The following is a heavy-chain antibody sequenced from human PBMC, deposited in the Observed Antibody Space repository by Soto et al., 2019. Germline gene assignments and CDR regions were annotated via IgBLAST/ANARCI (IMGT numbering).Heavy chain of an antibody. CDR3: ARGYCSGGSCYSLDY. V-gene: IGHV1-69*02. CDR2: IIPILAIA. CDR1: GGTFGSYT. Sequence: QVQLVQSGAEVKKPGSSVKVSCKASGGTFGSYTISRVRQAPGQGLEWMGRIIPILAIANYAQKFQGRVTITADKSTSTAYMELSSLRSEDTAVYYCARGYCSGGSCYSLDYWGQGTLVTVSS. J-gene: IGHJ4*02. D-gene: IGHD2-15*01.